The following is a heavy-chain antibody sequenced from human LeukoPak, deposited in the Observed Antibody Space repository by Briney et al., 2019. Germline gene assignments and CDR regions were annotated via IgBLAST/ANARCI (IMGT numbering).Heavy chain of an antibody. D-gene: IGHD2-8*01. CDR2: IYYSGST. CDR1: GVSISSSSYY. CDR3: ARESYCTNGVCYRDFDY. V-gene: IGHV4-39*07. J-gene: IGHJ4*02. Sequence: PSETLSLTCTVSGVSISSSSYYWGWIRQPPGKGLEWIGSIYYSGSTYYNPSLKSRVTISVDTSKNQFSLKLSSVTAADTAVYYCARESYCTNGVCYRDFDYWGQGTLVTVSS.